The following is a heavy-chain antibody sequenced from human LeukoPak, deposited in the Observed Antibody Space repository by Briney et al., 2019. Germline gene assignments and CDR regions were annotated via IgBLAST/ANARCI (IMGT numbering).Heavy chain of an antibody. CDR3: ARLRVRYNWFDP. Sequence: GASVKVSCKASGYTFTGYYMHWVRQAPGQGLEWMGWINPNGGGTNYAQKFQGRVTMTRDTSISTAYMELSRLRSDDTAVYYCARLRVRYNWFDPWGQGTLVTVSS. J-gene: IGHJ5*02. D-gene: IGHD5-12*01. CDR1: GYTFTGYY. V-gene: IGHV1-2*02. CDR2: INPNGGGT.